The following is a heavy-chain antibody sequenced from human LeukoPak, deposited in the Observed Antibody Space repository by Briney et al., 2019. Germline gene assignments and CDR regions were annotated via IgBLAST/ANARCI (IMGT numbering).Heavy chain of an antibody. V-gene: IGHV3-23*01. D-gene: IGHD3-10*01. CDR2: VSGSGGST. CDR3: AKDAVRGSGRINWFDS. CDR1: GFTFSSYA. Sequence: GGSLRLSCAASGFTFSSYAMTWVRQAPGKGLEWVSGVSGSGGSTYYVDSVKGRFTISRDNSKNTLFLQMNSLRAEDTALYYCAKDAVRGSGRINWFDSWGLGMLVSVSS. J-gene: IGHJ5*01.